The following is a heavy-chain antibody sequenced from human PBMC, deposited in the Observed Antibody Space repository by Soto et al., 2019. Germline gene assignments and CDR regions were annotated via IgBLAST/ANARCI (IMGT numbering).Heavy chain of an antibody. D-gene: IGHD2-2*01. CDR2: IWNDGSNK. Sequence: QVQLVESGGGVVQPGKSLRLSCAASGFTFSSYGMNWVRQAPGKGLEWVVVIWNDGSNKYYADSVKGRFTISRDNSKNTLYLQMDSLRAEDTAVYYCARTYSTSWANAFDIGGQGTLVTVSS. J-gene: IGHJ3*02. CDR1: GFTFSSYG. V-gene: IGHV3-33*01. CDR3: ARTYSTSWANAFDI.